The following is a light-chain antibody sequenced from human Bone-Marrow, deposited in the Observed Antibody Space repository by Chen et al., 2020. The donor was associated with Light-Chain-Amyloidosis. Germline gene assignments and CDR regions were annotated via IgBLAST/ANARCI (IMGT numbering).Light chain of an antibody. CDR1: SSNIGSNY. CDR3: AAWDDSLSGV. V-gene: IGLV1-47*01. CDR2: RNN. Sequence: QSVLTQPPSASGTPGQRVTISCYGSSSNIGSNYVYWYQQLPGRAPKLLIYRNNQRPSGVPDRFSGSKSGNSASLAISGLRSEDEADYYCAAWDDSLSGVFGGGTKLTVL. J-gene: IGLJ3*02.